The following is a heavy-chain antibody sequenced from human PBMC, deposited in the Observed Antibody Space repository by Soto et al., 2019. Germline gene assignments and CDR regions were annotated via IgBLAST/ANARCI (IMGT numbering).Heavy chain of an antibody. CDR2: IIPIFGTA. D-gene: IGHD2-15*01. Sequence: QVQLVQSGAEVKKPGSSVKVSCKASGGTFSSYAISWVRQAPGQGLEWMGGIIPIFGTANYAQKFQGRVTITADESTSTAYMELSSLRSEDTAVYYCARQVVVADVFRYYYYGMDVWGQGTTVTVSS. J-gene: IGHJ6*02. V-gene: IGHV1-69*01. CDR1: GGTFSSYA. CDR3: ARQVVVADVFRYYYYGMDV.